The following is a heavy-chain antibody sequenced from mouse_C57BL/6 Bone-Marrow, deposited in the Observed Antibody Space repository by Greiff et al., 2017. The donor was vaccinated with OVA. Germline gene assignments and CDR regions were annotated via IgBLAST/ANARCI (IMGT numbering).Heavy chain of an antibody. CDR3: ARIYSNSAY. J-gene: IGHJ3*01. Sequence: QVQLQQPGAELVKPGASVKLSCKASGYTFTSYWMHWVKQRPGQGLEWIGMIHPNSGSTNYNEKFKSKATLTVDKSSSTAYMQLRSLTSEDSAVYDCARIYSNSAYWGQGTLVTVSA. CDR1: GYTFTSYW. V-gene: IGHV1-64*01. CDR2: IHPNSGST. D-gene: IGHD2-5*01.